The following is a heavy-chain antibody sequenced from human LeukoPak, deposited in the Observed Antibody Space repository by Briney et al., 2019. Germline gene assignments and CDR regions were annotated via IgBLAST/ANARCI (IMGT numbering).Heavy chain of an antibody. CDR1: GFTFSSYS. Sequence: PGGSLRLSCAASGFTFSSYSMSWVRQAPGKGLEWIGSIYYSGSTYYNPSLKSRVTISVDTSKNQFSLKLSSVTAADTAVYYCASTYGSGIPWGQGTLVTVSS. D-gene: IGHD3-10*01. CDR2: IYYSGST. V-gene: IGHV4-39*07. CDR3: ASTYGSGIP. J-gene: IGHJ5*02.